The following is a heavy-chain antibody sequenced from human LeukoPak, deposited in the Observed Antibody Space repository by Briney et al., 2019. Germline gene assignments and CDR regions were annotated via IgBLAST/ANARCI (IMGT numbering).Heavy chain of an antibody. Sequence: GGSLRLSCAASGFTFSSYSMNWVRQAPGKGLEWVSSISSSSSYIYYADSVKGRFTISRDNAKNSLYLQMNSLRDDDTAVYYCAKESSWGTVVTPGGPSAWGQGTLVTVSS. J-gene: IGHJ5*02. V-gene: IGHV3-21*04. D-gene: IGHD4-23*01. CDR2: ISSSSSYI. CDR3: AKESSWGTVVTPGGPSA. CDR1: GFTFSSYS.